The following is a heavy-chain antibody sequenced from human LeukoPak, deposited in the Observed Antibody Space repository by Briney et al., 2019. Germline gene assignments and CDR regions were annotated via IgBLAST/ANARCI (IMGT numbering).Heavy chain of an antibody. CDR1: GDSVSSNSAA. V-gene: IGHV6-1*01. D-gene: IGHD7-27*01. CDR2: TYYRSKWYN. Sequence: SQTLTLTCGISGDSVSSNSAAWTWIRQSPSRGLEWLGRTYYRSKWYNDYAVSVKSRITINTDTSKNQFSLQLNSVTPEDTAIYYCVRDVNWGKLLSWGQGTLVTVSS. J-gene: IGHJ5*02. CDR3: VRDVNWGKLLS.